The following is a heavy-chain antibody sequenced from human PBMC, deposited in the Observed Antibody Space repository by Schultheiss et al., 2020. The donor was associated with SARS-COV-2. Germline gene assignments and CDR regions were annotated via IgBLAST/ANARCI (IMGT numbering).Heavy chain of an antibody. Sequence: ASVKVSCKASGYTFNSNSITWVRQAPGQGLEWLGWINAYNGNTDYAQKFQGRVTMTTDSSTSTAYMELRSLTSDDTAVYYCARDQDYGRNAFDIWGQGTMVTVSS. CDR2: INAYNGNT. V-gene: IGHV1-18*01. D-gene: IGHD4/OR15-4a*01. J-gene: IGHJ3*02. CDR1: GYTFNSNS. CDR3: ARDQDYGRNAFDI.